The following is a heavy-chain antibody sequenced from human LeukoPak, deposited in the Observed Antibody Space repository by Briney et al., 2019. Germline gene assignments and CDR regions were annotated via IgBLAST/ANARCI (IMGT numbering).Heavy chain of an antibody. D-gene: IGHD6-13*01. J-gene: IGHJ5*02. CDR2: IYYSGST. Sequence: SETLSLTCTVSSGSISSYYWSWIRQPPGKGLEWIGYIYYSGSTNYNPSLKSRVTISVDTSKNQFSLKLSSVTAADTAVYYCAGRSRGFDPWGQGTLVTVSS. CDR3: AGRSRGFDP. CDR1: SGSISSYY. V-gene: IGHV4-59*01.